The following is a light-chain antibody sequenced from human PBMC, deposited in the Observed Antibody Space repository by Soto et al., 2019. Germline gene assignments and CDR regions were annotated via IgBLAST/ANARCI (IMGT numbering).Light chain of an antibody. J-gene: IGKJ4*01. CDR3: QKYYSIPPT. V-gene: IGKV4-1*01. Sequence: DIVMTQSPDSLAVSLGERATINCKSSQSLLYSSNNKNYLTWYQHKPGQPPKLLIYWASTRESGVPDRFSGSGSGTDFTLTISSLQAEDVAVYYCQKYYSIPPTFGGGTKVDIK. CDR2: WAS. CDR1: QSLLYSSNNKNY.